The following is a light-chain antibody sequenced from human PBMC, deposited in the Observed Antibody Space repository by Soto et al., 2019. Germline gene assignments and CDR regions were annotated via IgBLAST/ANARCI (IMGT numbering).Light chain of an antibody. CDR1: EDIRTS. Sequence: DLQMTQSPSSLSASVGARVSITCQASEDIRTSLSWFQHKPGRAPKLLIYGASYLETGVPSRFRGSESGTDFTLTISSLQPEDTATYYCQHYNNLPPFTFGPGTMVDIK. V-gene: IGKV1-33*01. J-gene: IGKJ3*01. CDR2: GAS. CDR3: QHYNNLPPFT.